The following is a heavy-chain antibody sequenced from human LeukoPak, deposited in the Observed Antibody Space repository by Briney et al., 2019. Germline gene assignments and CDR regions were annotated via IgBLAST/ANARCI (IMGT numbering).Heavy chain of an antibody. CDR2: VHNSVGT. Sequence: LDTLSLTCTVSGGSMNTYYWTWIRQTAGGALDSIGQVHNSVGTTYNPSLRSRVSLSLDTSKNHFSLRLASVTAADTAVYFCARERDHGYSYGHVLDFWGQGIPVTVSS. CDR3: ARERDHGYSYGHVLDF. CDR1: GGSMNTYY. V-gene: IGHV4-4*07. D-gene: IGHD5-18*01. J-gene: IGHJ4*02.